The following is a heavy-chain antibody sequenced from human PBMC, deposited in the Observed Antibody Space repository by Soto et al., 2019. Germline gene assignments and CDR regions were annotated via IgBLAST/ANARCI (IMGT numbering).Heavy chain of an antibody. CDR3: ARARLLWFGELDWFDP. J-gene: IGHJ5*02. V-gene: IGHV4-30-4*01. Sequence: SETLSLTCTVSGGSISSGDYYWSWIRQPPGKGLEWIGYIYYSGSTYYNPSLKSRVTISVDTSKNQFSLKLSSVTAADTAVYYCARARLLWFGELDWFDPWGQGTLVTVSS. D-gene: IGHD3-10*01. CDR1: GGSISSGDYY. CDR2: IYYSGST.